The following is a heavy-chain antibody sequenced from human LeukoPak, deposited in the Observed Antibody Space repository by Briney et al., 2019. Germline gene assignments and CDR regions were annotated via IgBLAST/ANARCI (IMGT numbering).Heavy chain of an antibody. CDR3: AKERSSGWYSFQH. V-gene: IGHV3-30*18. D-gene: IGHD6-19*01. J-gene: IGHJ1*01. CDR2: ISYDGSNK. CDR1: GFTFSSYG. Sequence: GGSLRLSCAASGFTFSSYGMHWVRQAPGKGLEWVAVISYDGSNKYYAESVKGRFTISRDNSKDTLYLQMNSLRPEDTAGYDCAKERSSGWYSFQHWGQGTLVSVSS.